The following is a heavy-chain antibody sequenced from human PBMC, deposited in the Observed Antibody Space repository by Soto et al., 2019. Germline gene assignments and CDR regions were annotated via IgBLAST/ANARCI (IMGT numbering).Heavy chain of an antibody. CDR2: IYPGDSDT. D-gene: IGHD3-3*01. CDR3: ARHQHYDFGSGYCHPIKIWFVS. Sequence: GESLKISCKGSGYSFTSYWIGWVRQMPGKGLEWMGIIYPGDSDTRYSPSFQGQVTISADKSISTAYLQWSSLKASDTAMYYCARHQHYDFGSGYCHPIKIWFVSRGQGTLVTVSS. J-gene: IGHJ5*01. V-gene: IGHV5-51*01. CDR1: GYSFTSYW.